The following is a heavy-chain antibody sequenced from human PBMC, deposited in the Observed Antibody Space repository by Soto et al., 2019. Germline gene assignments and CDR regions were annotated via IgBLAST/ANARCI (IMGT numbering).Heavy chain of an antibody. CDR2: IYYSGST. CDR1: GGSISSSSYY. D-gene: IGHD5-12*01. V-gene: IGHV4-39*01. J-gene: IGHJ4*02. Sequence: PSGTLSLTCTVSGGSISSSSYYWGWIRQPPGKGLEWIGSIYYSGSTYYNPSLKSRVTISVDTSKNQFSLKLSSVTAADTAVYYCARHRPPSWIDDYIDYWGQGTLVTVSS. CDR3: ARHRPPSWIDDYIDY.